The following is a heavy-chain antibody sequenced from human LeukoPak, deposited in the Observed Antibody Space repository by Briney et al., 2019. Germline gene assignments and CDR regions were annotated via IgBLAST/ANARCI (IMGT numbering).Heavy chain of an antibody. CDR2: IYYSVST. Sequence: PSETLSLTCTVSGGSISSSSYYWGWIRQPPGKRLEWTGSIYYSVSTYYNPSLKSRVTISVDTSKNQFSLKLSSVTAADTAVYYCASIAARPTYYYYYMDVWGKGTTVTVSS. D-gene: IGHD6-6*01. V-gene: IGHV4-39*01. CDR1: GGSISSSSYY. CDR3: ASIAARPTYYYYYMDV. J-gene: IGHJ6*03.